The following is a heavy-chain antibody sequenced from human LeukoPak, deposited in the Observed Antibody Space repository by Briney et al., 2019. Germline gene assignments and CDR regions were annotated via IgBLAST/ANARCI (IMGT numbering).Heavy chain of an antibody. Sequence: ASVKVSCKASGYTFSGTGWYLYWLRQAPGQGLDCIGWIHPNNGDTAYAQKFEGRVAMTRDTSISTAYMELRRLRPDDTAVYFCARDGPAQMVDLDYWGQGTLVTVSS. J-gene: IGHJ4*02. CDR3: ARDGPAQMVDLDY. CDR2: IHPNNGDT. D-gene: IGHD3-10*01. V-gene: IGHV1-2*02. CDR1: GYTFSGTGWY.